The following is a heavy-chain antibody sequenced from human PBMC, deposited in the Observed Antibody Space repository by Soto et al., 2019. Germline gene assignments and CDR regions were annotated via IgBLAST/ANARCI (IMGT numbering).Heavy chain of an antibody. V-gene: IGHV2-5*02. Sequence: SGPTLVNPTQTLTLTCTFSGFSISANEVGVGWIRQPPGKALEWLGIIYWDDDRRYNPLLASRLTITKDSAKNQVFLAMTNMDAVDTATYYCARLTDLYITFDYWGQGAQVSV. CDR3: ARLTDLYITFDY. J-gene: IGHJ4*02. CDR1: GFSISANEVG. CDR2: IYWDDDR. D-gene: IGHD3-10*01.